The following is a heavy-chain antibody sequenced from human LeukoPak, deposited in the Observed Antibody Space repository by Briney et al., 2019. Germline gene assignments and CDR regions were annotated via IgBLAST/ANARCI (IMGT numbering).Heavy chain of an antibody. V-gene: IGHV4-39*07. CDR3: ARSYGSGSYYDY. Sequence: SETLSLTCTVAGGSITSSSDYWGWIREPAGKGREWIGNIYYSGNTYYDPSLRSRVTISVDTSKNQFSLKLSSVTAADTAVYYCARSYGSGSYYDYWGQGTLVTVSS. CDR1: GGSITSSSDY. CDR2: IYYSGNT. D-gene: IGHD3-10*01. J-gene: IGHJ4*02.